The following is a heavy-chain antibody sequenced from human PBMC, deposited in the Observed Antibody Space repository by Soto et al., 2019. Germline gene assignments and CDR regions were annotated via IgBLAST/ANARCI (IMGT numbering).Heavy chain of an antibody. CDR2: IYSGGST. Sequence: PGGSLGLSCAASGFTVSSNYMSWVRQAPGKGLEWVSVIYSGGSTYYADSVKGRFTISRHNSKNTLYLQMNSLRAEDTAVYYCARASTRLQNGDYVDYYYYYYMDVWGKGTTVTLSS. J-gene: IGHJ6*03. CDR3: ARASTRLQNGDYVDYYYYYYMDV. CDR1: GFTVSSNY. V-gene: IGHV3-53*04. D-gene: IGHD4-17*01.